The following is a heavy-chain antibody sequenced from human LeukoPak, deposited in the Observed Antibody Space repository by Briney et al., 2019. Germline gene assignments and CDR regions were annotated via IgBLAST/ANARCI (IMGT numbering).Heavy chain of an antibody. D-gene: IGHD1-26*01. Sequence: SQTLSLTCAVSGGSVSSGGYSWSWIRQPPGKGLEWIGYIYHSGDTYYNPSLKSRVTMAVDRSKNQFSLKLSSVTAADTAVYYCARLGTYTGSYWFDYWGQGTLVTVSS. J-gene: IGHJ4*02. CDR3: ARLGTYTGSYWFDY. CDR1: GGSVSSGGYS. V-gene: IGHV4-30-2*01. CDR2: IYHSGDT.